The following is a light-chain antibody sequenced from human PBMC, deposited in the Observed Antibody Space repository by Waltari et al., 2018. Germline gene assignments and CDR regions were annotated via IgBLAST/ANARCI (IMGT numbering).Light chain of an antibody. CDR1: QAFNRA. J-gene: IGKJ1*01. V-gene: IGKV1D-13*01. Sequence: IHLTQSPSSLAASVGDRVTITCRASQAFNRALAWYQQRAGGPPRLLIFDASKLHTGVPSRFIGSASGADFTLTISTLQPEDFATYYCQQFHDYPRMFGQGTKVEI. CDR3: QQFHDYPRM. CDR2: DAS.